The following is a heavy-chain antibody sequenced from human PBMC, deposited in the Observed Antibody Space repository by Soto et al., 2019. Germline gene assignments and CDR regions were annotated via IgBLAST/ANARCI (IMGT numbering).Heavy chain of an antibody. D-gene: IGHD1-20*01. CDR2: IYYSGST. CDR3: ARASYNWNDGAFDY. J-gene: IGHJ4*02. CDR1: GGSISSGDYY. V-gene: IGHV4-30-4*01. Sequence: SETLSLTCTVSGGSISSGDYYWSWIRQPPGKGLEWIGYIYYSGSTYYNPSLKSRVAISVDTSKNQFSLKLSSVTAADTAVYYCARASYNWNDGAFDYWGQGTLVTVSS.